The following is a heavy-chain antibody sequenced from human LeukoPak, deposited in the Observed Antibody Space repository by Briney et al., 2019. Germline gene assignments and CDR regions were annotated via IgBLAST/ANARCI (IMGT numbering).Heavy chain of an antibody. V-gene: IGHV4-34*01. CDR1: GGSFIGYH. J-gene: IGHJ6*03. CDR3: ARGRHDITMIVVVMTSVSYYLDV. D-gene: IGHD3-22*01. CDR2: INPSGST. Sequence: SETLSFTCAVYGGSFIGYHWTWIRQSRGKGLEWIGDINPSGSTYYNPSLKSRLTISVDISKNQFSLKLRSVTAADTAVYYCARGRHDITMIVVVMTSVSYYLDVWGKGTTVTVS.